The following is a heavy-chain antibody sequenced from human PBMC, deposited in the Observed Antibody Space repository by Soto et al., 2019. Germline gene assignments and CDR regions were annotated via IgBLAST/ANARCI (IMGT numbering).Heavy chain of an antibody. CDR3: VKDYGRNWNYVFDF. Sequence: GSLRLSCSPSGFIFENFAMHCLRQSPGRGLEYVSSISGNGGATHHADSVRGRFTISRDNSKSILFPQMSSLRPEDTAFYYCVKDYGRNWNYVFDFWGQGTLVTVSS. V-gene: IGHV3-64D*08. CDR1: GFIFENFA. CDR2: ISGNGGAT. D-gene: IGHD1-7*01. J-gene: IGHJ4*02.